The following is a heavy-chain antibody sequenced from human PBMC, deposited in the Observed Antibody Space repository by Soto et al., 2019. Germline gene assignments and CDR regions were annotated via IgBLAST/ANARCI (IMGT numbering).Heavy chain of an antibody. CDR3: ARDNSGDFWSGYSHYYFDY. CDR2: ISAYSGKT. J-gene: IGHJ4*02. V-gene: IGHV1-18*01. D-gene: IGHD3-3*01. CDR1: GYTLTSYG. Sequence: QVQVVQSGAEVKKPGASVKVSCKTSGYTLTSYGISWVRQAPGQGLEWMGWISAYSGKTNYAQKFQGRLTMTTDTSTSTAYMELRSLRSDDTALYYCARDNSGDFWSGYSHYYFDYWGQGTLVTVYS.